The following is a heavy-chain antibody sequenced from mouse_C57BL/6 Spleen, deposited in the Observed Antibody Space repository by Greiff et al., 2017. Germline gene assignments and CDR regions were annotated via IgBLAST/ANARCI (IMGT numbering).Heavy chain of an antibody. J-gene: IGHJ3*01. D-gene: IGHD2-10*02. V-gene: IGHV1-69*01. Sequence: QVQLQQPGAELVMPGASVKLSCKASGYTFTSYWMHWVKQRPGQGLEWIGEIDPSDSYTNYNQKFKGKSTLTVDKSSSTAYMQLSSLTSEDSAVYYCAKALYGNYVAYWGQGTLVTVSA. CDR1: GYTFTSYW. CDR2: IDPSDSYT. CDR3: AKALYGNYVAY.